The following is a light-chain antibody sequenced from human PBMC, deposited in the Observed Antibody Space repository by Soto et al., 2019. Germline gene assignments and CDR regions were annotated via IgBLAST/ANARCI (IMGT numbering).Light chain of an antibody. J-gene: IGKJ1*01. Sequence: DIQMAQSPSSLSASVGDRVTITCRASQNIGNYLNWYQQKPEKGPKLPIFAASNLKSGVPSRFSGSGSGRDFTLTISTLQPEDFATYYCQQSHSFPRTFGQGTKVDIK. CDR1: QNIGNY. V-gene: IGKV1-39*01. CDR2: AAS. CDR3: QQSHSFPRT.